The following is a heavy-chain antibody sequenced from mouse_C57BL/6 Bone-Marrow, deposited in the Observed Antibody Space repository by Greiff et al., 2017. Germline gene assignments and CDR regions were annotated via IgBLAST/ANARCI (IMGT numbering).Heavy chain of an antibody. Sequence: EVMLVESEGGLVQPGSSMKLSCTASGFTFSDYYMPWVRQVPEKGLEWVANINSDGSSTYYLDSLKSRFIISRDNAKNILYLQMSSLRSEDTATYYCARDGSNYGGAIDYWGQGTSVTVSS. CDR1: GFTFSDYY. CDR2: INSDGSST. CDR3: ARDGSNYGGAIDY. D-gene: IGHD1-1*01. J-gene: IGHJ4*01. V-gene: IGHV5-16*01.